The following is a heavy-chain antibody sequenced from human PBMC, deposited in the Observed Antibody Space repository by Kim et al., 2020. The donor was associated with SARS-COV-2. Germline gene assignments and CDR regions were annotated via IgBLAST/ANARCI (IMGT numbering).Heavy chain of an antibody. D-gene: IGHD3-22*01. J-gene: IGHJ4*02. CDR3: ARHSRGYYYLYYFDY. Sequence: SETLSLTCTVSGGSISSSSYYWGWIRQPPGKGLEWIGSIYYSGSTYYNPSLKSRVTISVDTSKNQFSLKLSSVTAADTAVYYCARHSRGYYYLYYFDYWGQGTLVTVSS. CDR2: IYYSGST. V-gene: IGHV4-39*01. CDR1: GGSISSSSYY.